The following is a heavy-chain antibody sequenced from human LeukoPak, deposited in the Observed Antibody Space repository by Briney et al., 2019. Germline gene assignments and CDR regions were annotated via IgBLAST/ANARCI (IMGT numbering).Heavy chain of an antibody. CDR3: AKDQSSSWYLDAFDI. CDR1: GFTFSSYA. D-gene: IGHD6-13*01. V-gene: IGHV3-23*01. Sequence: GGSLRLSCAASGFTFSSYAMSWVRRAPGKGLEWVSAISGSGGSTYYADSVKGRFTISRDNSKNTLYLQMNSLRAEDTAVYYCAKDQSSSWYLDAFDIWGQGTMVTVSS. CDR2: ISGSGGST. J-gene: IGHJ3*02.